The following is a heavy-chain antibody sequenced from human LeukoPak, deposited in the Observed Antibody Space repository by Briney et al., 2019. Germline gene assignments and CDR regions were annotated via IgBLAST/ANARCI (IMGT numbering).Heavy chain of an antibody. V-gene: IGHV3-33*01. CDR2: IWFDGSNK. Sequence: GGSLRLSCAASGFSFSSYGMHWVRQAPGKGLEWEAVIWFDGSNKYYADSVKGRFTISRDNSKNTLYLQMNSLRAEDTAVYYCARAGSSGFYNYFDYWGQGTLVTVSS. CDR3: ARAGSSGFYNYFDY. D-gene: IGHD6-19*01. J-gene: IGHJ4*02. CDR1: GFSFSSYG.